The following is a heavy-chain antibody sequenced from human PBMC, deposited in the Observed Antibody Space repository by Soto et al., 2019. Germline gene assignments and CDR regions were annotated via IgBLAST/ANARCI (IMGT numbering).Heavy chain of an antibody. D-gene: IGHD3-10*01. J-gene: IGHJ6*02. CDR3: ARHPGFGDYGMDV. V-gene: IGHV4-59*08. CDR1: GGPMSSYY. Sequence: QVQLQESGPGLVKPSETLSLTCTVSGGPMSSYYWIWIRQPTGKGLEWIGYIYYSGSTNYNPSLKRRVTTSIDPSKNQFSLKLSSVTAADTAVYYWARHPGFGDYGMDVWGQGTTVTVSS. CDR2: IYYSGST.